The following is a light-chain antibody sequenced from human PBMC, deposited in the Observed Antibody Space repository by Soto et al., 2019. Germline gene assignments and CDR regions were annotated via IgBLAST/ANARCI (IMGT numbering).Light chain of an antibody. CDR2: DNS. CDR3: QSYDRSLTGSVV. Sequence: QSVLTQPPSVSGAPGQRVTISCTGSNSNLGAGFDVNWYQQLPGAAPKLLISDNSNRPSGVPDRFSGSKSGTSASLAITGLQAEDEADYYCQSYDRSLTGSVVFGGGTKVTVL. V-gene: IGLV1-40*01. CDR1: NSNLGAGFD. J-gene: IGLJ2*01.